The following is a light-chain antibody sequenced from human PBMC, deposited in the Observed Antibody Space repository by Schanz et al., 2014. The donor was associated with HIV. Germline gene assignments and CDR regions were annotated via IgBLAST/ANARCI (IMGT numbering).Light chain of an antibody. J-gene: IGKJ1*01. CDR3: QQYGSSPWT. V-gene: IGKV3-20*01. Sequence: EIVLTQSPGSLLLSPGGRATLSCGASQRLSSSYLAWYQQKRDQPPRLVIYATSTRAAGIPDRFSGSASGTDFTLTISRLEPEDFAVYYCQQYGSSPWTFGQGTRVDVK. CDR1: QRLSSSY. CDR2: ATS.